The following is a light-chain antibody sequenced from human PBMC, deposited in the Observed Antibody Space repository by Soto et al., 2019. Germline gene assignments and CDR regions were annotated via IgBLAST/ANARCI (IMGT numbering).Light chain of an antibody. CDR2: EVS. CDR1: SSDVGAYNY. Sequence: QSALTQPPSASGSPGQSVTISCTGTSSDVGAYNYVPWYQQHPGKAPKLMIYEVSKRPSGVPDRFSASKSGNTASLTVSGLQADDEGDYYCSSYAGSNNGVFGGGTKLTVL. CDR3: SSYAGSNNGV. V-gene: IGLV2-8*01. J-gene: IGLJ3*02.